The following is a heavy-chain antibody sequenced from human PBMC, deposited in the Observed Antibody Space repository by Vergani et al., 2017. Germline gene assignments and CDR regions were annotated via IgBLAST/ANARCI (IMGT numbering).Heavy chain of an antibody. V-gene: IGHV1-69*06. J-gene: IGHJ4*02. D-gene: IGHD5-12*01. Sequence: QVQLVQSGAEVKKPGSSVKVSCKASGGTFSSYAISWVRQAPGQGLEWMGGIIPIFGTANYAQKFQGRVTITADKSTSTAYMELSSLRSEDQAVYYCARSLRGWLPSAPFDYWGQGTLVTVSS. CDR3: ARSLRGWLPSAPFDY. CDR1: GGTFSSYA. CDR2: IIPIFGTA.